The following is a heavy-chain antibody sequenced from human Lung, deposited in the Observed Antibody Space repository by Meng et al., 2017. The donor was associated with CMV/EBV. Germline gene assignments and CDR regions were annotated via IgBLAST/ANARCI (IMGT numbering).Heavy chain of an antibody. D-gene: IGHD3-9*01. CDR3: ARDQGLRSFDWLFGY. CDR1: GFTFSSYP. Sequence: GGSLRLXCAASGFTFSSYPMHWVRQAPGKGLEWVAFISHDGSNKYYADSVKGRFTISRDNSKNTLYLQMNSLRAEDTAVYYCARDQGLRSFDWLFGYWGQGTLVTVSS. V-gene: IGHV3-30-3*01. CDR2: ISHDGSNK. J-gene: IGHJ4*02.